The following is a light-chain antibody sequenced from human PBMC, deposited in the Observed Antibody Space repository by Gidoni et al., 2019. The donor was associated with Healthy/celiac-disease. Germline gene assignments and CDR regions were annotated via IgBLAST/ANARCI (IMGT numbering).Light chain of an antibody. CDR2: AAS. Sequence: DIQMTHSPSSLSASVGDRVTITCRASQSISNYLNWYQQKPGKAPKLLIYAASSLQSGVPSRFSGSGSGTDFTLTISSLQPEDFATYYCQQSYSTRWTFGQGTKVEIK. CDR3: QQSYSTRWT. J-gene: IGKJ1*01. V-gene: IGKV1-39*01. CDR1: QSISNY.